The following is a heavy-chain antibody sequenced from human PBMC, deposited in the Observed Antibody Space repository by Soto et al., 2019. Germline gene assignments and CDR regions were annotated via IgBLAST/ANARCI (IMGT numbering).Heavy chain of an antibody. V-gene: IGHV3-21*01. J-gene: IGHJ4*02. CDR3: ALGERGDPFDY. Sequence: EVQLVESGGGLVKPGGSLRLSCAASGFTFSSYSMNWVRQAPGKGLEWVSSISSSSYIYYADSVKGRFTISRDNAKNSRYLQMNSLRAEDTAVYYCALGERGDPFDYWGQGTLVTVSS. CDR2: ISSSSYI. D-gene: IGHD3-16*01. CDR1: GFTFSSYS.